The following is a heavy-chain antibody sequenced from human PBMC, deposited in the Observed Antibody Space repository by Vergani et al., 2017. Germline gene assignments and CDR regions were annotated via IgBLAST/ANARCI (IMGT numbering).Heavy chain of an antibody. J-gene: IGHJ5*02. CDR1: GFTFSSYG. D-gene: IGHD2-2*01. CDR3: ARDTSKDQLLRGPWFDP. Sequence: HVQLVESGGGVVQPGRSLRLSCAASGFTFSSYGMHWVRQAPGKGLEWVAVIWDDGSNKYYADSVKGRFTISRDNSKNTWYLQMNSLRAEDTAVYYCARDTSKDQLLRGPWFDPWGKGTLVTVSS. CDR2: IWDDGSNK. V-gene: IGHV3-33*01.